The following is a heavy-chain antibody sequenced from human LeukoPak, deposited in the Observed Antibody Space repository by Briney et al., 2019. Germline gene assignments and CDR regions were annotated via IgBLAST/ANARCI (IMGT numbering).Heavy chain of an antibody. D-gene: IGHD1-7*01. J-gene: IGHJ6*02. CDR2: IYYSGST. CDR1: GGSVSSGSYY. Sequence: SETLSLTCTVSGGSVSSGSYYWSWIRQPPGKGLEWIGYIYYSGSTNYNPSLKSRVTISVDTSKNQFSLKLSSVTAADTAVYYCARDYNWNYFSEYYYYGMDAWGQGTTVTVSS. V-gene: IGHV4-61*01. CDR3: ARDYNWNYFSEYYYYGMDA.